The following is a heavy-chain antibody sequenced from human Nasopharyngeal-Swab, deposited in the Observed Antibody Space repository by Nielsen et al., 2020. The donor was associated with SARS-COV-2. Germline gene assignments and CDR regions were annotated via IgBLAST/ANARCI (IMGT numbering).Heavy chain of an antibody. J-gene: IGHJ2*01. CDR2: IYYSGST. Sequence: GSLRLSCTVSGGSISSSSYYWGWVRQPPGKGLEWIGSIYYSGSTYYNPSLKSRATISVDTSKNQFSLKLSSVTAADTAVYYCASAVWYFDLWGRGTLVTVS. CDR1: GGSISSSSYY. V-gene: IGHV4-39*01. CDR3: ASAVWYFDL.